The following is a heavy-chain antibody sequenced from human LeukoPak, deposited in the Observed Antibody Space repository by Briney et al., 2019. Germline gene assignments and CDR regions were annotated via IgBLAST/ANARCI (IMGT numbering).Heavy chain of an antibody. CDR2: IYYGENT. Sequence: SETLSPTCTVSGGSISSGPYYWGWIRQPPGKGLEWIGNIYYGENTYYNPSLKSRVTISIDTSKNQFYLKLSSLTAADTAVYYCARRDDSSGYHKIFDYWGPGTLVTVSS. D-gene: IGHD3-22*01. CDR1: GGSISSGPYY. CDR3: ARRDDSSGYHKIFDY. V-gene: IGHV4-39*01. J-gene: IGHJ4*02.